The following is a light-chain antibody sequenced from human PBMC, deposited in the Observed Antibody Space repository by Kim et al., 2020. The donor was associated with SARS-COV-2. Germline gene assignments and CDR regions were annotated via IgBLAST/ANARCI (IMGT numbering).Light chain of an antibody. CDR3: HQYNDYSALT. CDR1: QSISTS. J-gene: IGKJ4*01. CDR2: DAS. V-gene: IGKV1-5*01. Sequence: SVGDRVSITCRASQSISTSLAWYQQKTGKAPDLLVRDASTLEDGVPSRFSGSGSGTQFTLTITNLQPDDFATYYCHQYNDYSALTFGGGTKVDIK.